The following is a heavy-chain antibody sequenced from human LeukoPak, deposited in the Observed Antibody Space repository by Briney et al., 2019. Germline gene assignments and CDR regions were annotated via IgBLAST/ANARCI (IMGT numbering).Heavy chain of an antibody. V-gene: IGHV3-49*03. CDR3: TRDPHYYHGNPHDF. Sequence: GGSPRLSCTASGFTFGDYALSWFRQAPGKGLEWLSFIRSKDHGGTTEYAASVKGRFTISRDDSNSIAYLQMSSLIIEDTAVYFCTRDPHYYHGNPHDFWGQGTRVTVSS. D-gene: IGHD4-23*01. CDR1: GFTFGDYA. CDR2: IRSKDHGGTT. J-gene: IGHJ4*02.